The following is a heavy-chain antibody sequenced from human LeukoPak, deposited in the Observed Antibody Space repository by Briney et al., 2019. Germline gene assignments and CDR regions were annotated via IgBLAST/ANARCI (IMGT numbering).Heavy chain of an antibody. V-gene: IGHV4-59*01. D-gene: IGHD6-13*01. CDR2: IYYSGST. CDR1: GGSISSYY. CDR3: ARVRGIAAAKYYFDY. Sequence: SETLSLTCTVSGGSISSYYWSWIRQPPGKGLEWIGYIYYSGSTNYNPSLKSRVTISVDTSKNQFSLKLSSVTAADTAVYYCARVRGIAAAKYYFDYWGQGTLVTVSS. J-gene: IGHJ4*02.